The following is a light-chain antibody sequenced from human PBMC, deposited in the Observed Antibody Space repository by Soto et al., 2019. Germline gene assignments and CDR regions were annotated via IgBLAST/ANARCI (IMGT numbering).Light chain of an antibody. CDR1: QSISSN. V-gene: IGKV3-15*01. J-gene: IGKJ1*01. Sequence: EIVLTQSPATLSVSPGERATLSCRASQSISSNLAWYQQKPGQAPRLLIYGPSTRATGVPARFSGSGSGTEFTLTISSLQSEDFAMYYCQQYTHWPVWCFGQGTKVEIK. CDR3: QQYTHWPVWC. CDR2: GPS.